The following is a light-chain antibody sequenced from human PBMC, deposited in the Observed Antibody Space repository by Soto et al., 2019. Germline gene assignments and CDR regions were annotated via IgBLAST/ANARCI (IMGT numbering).Light chain of an antibody. CDR3: QQYYSWPLT. J-gene: IGKJ4*01. CDR1: QSVGTS. V-gene: IGKV3-15*01. Sequence: ETVMTQSPATLSVSPGERATLSCRASQSVGTSLAWYQQKPGQAPRVLMYSASSRATGVPGRFSGSGSATEFTLTISSLQSEDFAVYYCQQYYSWPLTFGGGTKVEI. CDR2: SAS.